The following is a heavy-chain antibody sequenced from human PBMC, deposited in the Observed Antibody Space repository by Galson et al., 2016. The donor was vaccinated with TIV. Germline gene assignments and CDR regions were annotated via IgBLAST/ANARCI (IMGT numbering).Heavy chain of an antibody. Sequence: SLRLSCAASGFTFSRHWMSWVRQAPGKGLEWVANIKQDGDYKYYVDSVKGRFTISRDNAKNSLYLQMHSLRAEDTAVYYCARGNDPGATYSLDYWGQGTLVTDSS. CDR2: IKQDGDYK. CDR1: GFTFSRHW. V-gene: IGHV3-7*01. CDR3: ARGNDPGATYSLDY. J-gene: IGHJ4*02. D-gene: IGHD1-1*01.